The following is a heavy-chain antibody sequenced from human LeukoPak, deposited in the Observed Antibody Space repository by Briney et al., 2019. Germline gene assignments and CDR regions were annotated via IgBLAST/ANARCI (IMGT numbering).Heavy chain of an antibody. CDR3: AKGWLQFDR. CDR1: GGSISSGGYY. Sequence: SQTLSLTCTVSGGSISSGGYYWSWIRQHPGKGLEWIGYVYYSGSTYYNPSLKSRVTISVDTSKNQFSLKLSAVTAEDAAVYYCAKGWLQFDRWGQGPLVTVSS. D-gene: IGHD5-24*01. CDR2: VYYSGST. V-gene: IGHV4-31*03. J-gene: IGHJ5*02.